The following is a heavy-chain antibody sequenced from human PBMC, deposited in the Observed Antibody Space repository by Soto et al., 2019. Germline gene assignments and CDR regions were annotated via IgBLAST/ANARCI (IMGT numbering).Heavy chain of an antibody. CDR3: ARAGGTRFGHVLPGS. CDR1: NYDFRNYG. CDR2: ISAHNGNT. J-gene: IGHJ4*02. Sequence: QVQLVQSGAELKKPGASVKVSCKASNYDFRNYGITWVRHAPGQRLEWMGWISAHNGNTKYAQKFHDRFIMTTDRSTSTAYMELRSLRSDDTAVYYWARAGGTRFGHVLPGSGGQATLVTVSS. V-gene: IGHV1-18*01. D-gene: IGHD1-1*01.